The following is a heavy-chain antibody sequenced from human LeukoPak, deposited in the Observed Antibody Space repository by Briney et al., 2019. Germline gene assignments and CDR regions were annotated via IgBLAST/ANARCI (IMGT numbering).Heavy chain of an antibody. D-gene: IGHD2-2*01. Sequence: PGRSLRLSCAASGFTFRCYGMHWVRQAPGKGLEWVAVISSDGSYKHYADSVKGRFTISRDNSKNTLYLQMNSLTAEDTAVYYCANSRFQLLSATFDYWGQGTLVTVSS. CDR1: GFTFRCYG. CDR2: ISSDGSYK. CDR3: ANSRFQLLSATFDY. J-gene: IGHJ4*02. V-gene: IGHV3-30*18.